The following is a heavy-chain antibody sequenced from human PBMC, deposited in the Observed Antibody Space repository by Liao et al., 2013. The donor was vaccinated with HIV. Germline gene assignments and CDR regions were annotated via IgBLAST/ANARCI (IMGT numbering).Heavy chain of an antibody. V-gene: IGHV4-34*01. CDR1: GGSFSGYY. J-gene: IGHJ4*02. D-gene: IGHD5-24*01. CDR3: ARAWVGWLQSKPEENYFDY. Sequence: QVQLQQWGAGLLKPSETLSLTCAVYGGSFSGYYWSWIRQPPGKGLEWIGYIYYSGSTYYNPSLKSRVTISVDTSKNQFSLKLSSVTAADTAVYYCARAWVGWLQSKPEENYFDYWGQGTLVTVSS. CDR2: IYYSGST.